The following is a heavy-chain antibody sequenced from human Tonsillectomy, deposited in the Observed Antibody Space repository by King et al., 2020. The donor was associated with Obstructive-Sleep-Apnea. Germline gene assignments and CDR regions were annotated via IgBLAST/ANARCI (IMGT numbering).Heavy chain of an antibody. Sequence: VKLVESGGGLVQPGKSVRLSCAASGFTFSRYWMHWVRQAPGKGLVWVSRINSDGSSTVYADSVKGRFTISRDNAKNTLYLQMNSLRAEDTAMYYCARVDYYDSSGYYYDVFNYWGQGSLVTVSS. CDR1: GFTFSRYW. CDR2: INSDGSST. D-gene: IGHD3-22*01. CDR3: ARVDYYDSSGYYYDVFNY. V-gene: IGHV3-74*01. J-gene: IGHJ4*02.